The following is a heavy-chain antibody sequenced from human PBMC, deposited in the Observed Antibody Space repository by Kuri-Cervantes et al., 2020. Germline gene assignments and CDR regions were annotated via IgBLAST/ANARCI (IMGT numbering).Heavy chain of an antibody. D-gene: IGHD4-17*01. Sequence: GGSLRLSCAASGFTFSNYVMSWVRQAPGKGLEWVSAISGSGGSTYYADSVKGRFTISRDNSKNTLYLQMNSLRAEDTAVYYCAKTPYGDYLDYWGQGTLVTVSS. V-gene: IGHV3-23*01. CDR2: ISGSGGST. CDR1: GFTFSNYV. CDR3: AKTPYGDYLDY. J-gene: IGHJ4*02.